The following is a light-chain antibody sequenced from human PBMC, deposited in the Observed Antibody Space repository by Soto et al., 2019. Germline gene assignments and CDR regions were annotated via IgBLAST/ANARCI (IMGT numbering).Light chain of an antibody. J-gene: IGKJ1*01. CDR2: GAS. CDR3: QQYNKWPRT. V-gene: IGKV3-15*01. Sequence: EIVMTQSPATLSVSPGERATIYCWASKSVINNLAWYQQIRGQAPRLLIYGASTRATGIPARFSGSGSGTEFTLTITSLQSEDFAVYYCQQYNKWPRTFGQGTKV. CDR1: KSVINN.